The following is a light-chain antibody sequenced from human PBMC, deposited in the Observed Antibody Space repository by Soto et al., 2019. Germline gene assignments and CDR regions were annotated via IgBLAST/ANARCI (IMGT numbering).Light chain of an antibody. Sequence: EIVLTHSPPTLSVWPAARAALXKRASQSVSSYLAWYQQKPGQAPRLLIYDASNRATGIPARFSGSGSGTDFTLTISSLEPEDFAVDYCQQRSNWPITFGQGTRLEIK. CDR3: QQRSNWPIT. V-gene: IGKV3-11*01. CDR1: QSVSSY. CDR2: DAS. J-gene: IGKJ5*01.